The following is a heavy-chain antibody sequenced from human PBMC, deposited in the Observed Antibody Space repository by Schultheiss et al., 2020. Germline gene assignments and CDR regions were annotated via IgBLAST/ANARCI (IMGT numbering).Heavy chain of an antibody. CDR1: GGSFSGYY. Sequence: SQTLSLTCAVYGGSFSGYYWSWIRQPPGKGLEWIGEINHSGSTNYNPSLKSRVTISVDTSKNQFSLKLSSVTAADTAVYYCARVGWHCGGDCPWGALAFDIWGGG. D-gene: IGHD2-21*02. CDR3: ARVGWHCGGDCPWGALAFDI. CDR2: INHSGST. V-gene: IGHV4-34*01. J-gene: IGHJ3*02.